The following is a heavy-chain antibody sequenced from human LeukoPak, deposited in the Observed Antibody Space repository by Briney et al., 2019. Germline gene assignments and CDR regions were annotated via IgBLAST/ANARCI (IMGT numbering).Heavy chain of an antibody. Sequence: GGSLRLSCAASGFTFSSYAISWVRQAPGKGLEWVALISYNGNKKYYADSVKGRFTISRDNSKNTLYLQLNSLRAEDTAVYYCAKGGSTGWLHYFDYWGQGTLLTVSS. CDR2: ISYNGNKK. CDR3: AKGGSTGWLHYFDY. V-gene: IGHV3-30*04. CDR1: GFTFSSYA. J-gene: IGHJ4*02. D-gene: IGHD2-2*01.